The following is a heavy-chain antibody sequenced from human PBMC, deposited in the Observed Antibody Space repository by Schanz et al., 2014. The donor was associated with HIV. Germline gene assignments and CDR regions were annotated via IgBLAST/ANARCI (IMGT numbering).Heavy chain of an antibody. CDR1: GITFSSYA. V-gene: IGHV3-23*05. CDR3: VRDRVGASARYVAFDI. CDR2: LIDHTGNT. Sequence: EVQLLESGGGLVQPGGSLRLSCAASGITFSSYAMNWVRQAPGKGLEWVSLIDHTGNTYYADSVKGRFTIFTDISDNTVHAQITSLRADDTAVYYCVRDRVGASARYVAFDIWGHGTMVTVSS. J-gene: IGHJ3*02. D-gene: IGHD1-26*01.